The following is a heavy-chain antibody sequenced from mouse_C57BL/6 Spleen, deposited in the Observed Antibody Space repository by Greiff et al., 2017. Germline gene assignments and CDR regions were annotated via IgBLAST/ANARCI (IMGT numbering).Heavy chain of an antibody. J-gene: IGHJ1*03. D-gene: IGHD1-1*01. V-gene: IGHV1-85*01. CDR2: IYPRDGST. CDR3: ARPITTVVDSYWYFDV. Sequence: QVQLKESGPELVKPGASVKLSCKASGYTFTSYDINWVKQRPGQGLEWIGWIYPRDGSTKYNEKFKGKATLTVDTSSSTAYMELHSLTSEDSAVYFCARPITTVVDSYWYFDVWGTGTTVTVSS. CDR1: GYTFTSYD.